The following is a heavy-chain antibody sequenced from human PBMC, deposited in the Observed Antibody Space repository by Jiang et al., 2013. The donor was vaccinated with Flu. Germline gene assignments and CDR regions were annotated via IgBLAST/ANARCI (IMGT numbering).Heavy chain of an antibody. J-gene: IGHJ4*02. CDR1: GDSVSSNSAA. CDR2: TYYRSKWYN. V-gene: IGHV6-1*01. D-gene: IGHD1-26*01. CDR3: ARGPRGGGSYYGGNFDY. Sequence: QTLSLTCAISGDSVSSNSAAWNWVRQSPSRGLEWLGRTYYRSKWYNDYAVSVKSRITINPDTSKNQFSLQLNSVTPEDTAVYYCARGPRGGGSYYGGNFDYWGQGTLVTVSS.